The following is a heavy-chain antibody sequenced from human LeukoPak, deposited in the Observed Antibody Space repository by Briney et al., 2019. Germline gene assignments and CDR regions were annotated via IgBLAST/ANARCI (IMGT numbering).Heavy chain of an antibody. CDR2: INHSGST. CDR3: ARTHIVVVPAARLYYYYGMDV. D-gene: IGHD2-2*01. V-gene: IGHV4-34*01. J-gene: IGHJ6*02. Sequence: PSETLSLTCAVYGGSFSGYYWSWIRQPPGKGLEWIGEINHSGSTNYNPSLKSRVTISVDTSKNQSSLKLSSVTAADTAVYYCARTHIVVVPAARLYYYYGMDVWGQGTTVTVSS. CDR1: GGSFSGYY.